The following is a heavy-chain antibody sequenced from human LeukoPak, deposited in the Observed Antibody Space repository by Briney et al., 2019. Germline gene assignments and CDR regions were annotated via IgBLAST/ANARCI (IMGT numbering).Heavy chain of an antibody. V-gene: IGHV1-18*01. CDR2: ISAYNGNT. CDR1: GYTFTSYG. Sequence: ASVKVSCKASGYTFTSYGISWVRQAPGQGLEWMGWISAYNGNTNYAQKLQGRVTMTTDTSTSTAYMEPRSLRSDDTAVYYCARDPGRVTIFGVVIPLNWFDPWGQGTLVTVSS. J-gene: IGHJ5*02. D-gene: IGHD3-3*01. CDR3: ARDPGRVTIFGVVIPLNWFDP.